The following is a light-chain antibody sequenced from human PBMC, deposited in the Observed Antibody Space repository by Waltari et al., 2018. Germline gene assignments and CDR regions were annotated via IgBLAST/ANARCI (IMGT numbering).Light chain of an antibody. CDR2: AAS. Sequence: QVTQASFLLSGFLGDQGTITCRASQDISSYLNWYQQKPGKAPKLLIYAASTLQSGVPSRFSGSGSGTDFTLTISSLQPEDFATYYCQQSYITPRTFGGGTKVEIK. J-gene: IGKJ4*01. CDR3: QQSYITPRT. V-gene: IGKV1-39*01. CDR1: QDISSY.